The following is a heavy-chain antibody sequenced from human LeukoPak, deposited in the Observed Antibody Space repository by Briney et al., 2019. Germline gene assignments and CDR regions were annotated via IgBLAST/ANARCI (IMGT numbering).Heavy chain of an antibody. CDR3: ARDTRGSDGYKAGTFDY. D-gene: IGHD5-24*01. CDR1: GYTFTIYY. CDR2: INPSGGST. J-gene: IGHJ4*02. Sequence: ASVKVSCKASGYTFTIYYMHWVRQAPGQGLEWMGIINPSGGSTSYAQKFQGRVTMTRDTSTSTVYMELSSLRSEDTAVYYCARDTRGSDGYKAGTFDYWGQGTLVTVSS. V-gene: IGHV1-46*01.